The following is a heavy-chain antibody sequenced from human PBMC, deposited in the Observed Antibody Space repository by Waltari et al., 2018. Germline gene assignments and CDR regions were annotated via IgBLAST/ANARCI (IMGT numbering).Heavy chain of an antibody. V-gene: IGHV4-39*07. J-gene: IGHJ3*02. CDR1: GGSISRSSYY. CDR3: ARDKLMDDAFDI. D-gene: IGHD2-8*01. Sequence: QLQLQESGPGLVKPSETLSLTCTVSGGSISRSSYYWGWIRQPPGKGLEWIGSIYYSGSTYYNPSLKSRVTISVDTSKNQFSLKLSSVTAADTAVYYGARDKLMDDAFDIWGQGTMVTVSS. CDR2: IYYSGST.